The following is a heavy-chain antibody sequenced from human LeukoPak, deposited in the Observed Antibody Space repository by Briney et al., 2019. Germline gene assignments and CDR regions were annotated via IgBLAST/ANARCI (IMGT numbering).Heavy chain of an antibody. D-gene: IGHD3-10*01. J-gene: IGHJ3*02. V-gene: IGHV3-30*18. CDR2: ISYDGSNK. CDR1: GFTFSSYG. CDR3: AKALIMGIGEISDAFDI. Sequence: GGSLRLSCAASGFTFSSYGMHWVRQAPGKGLEWVAVISYDGSNKYYADSVKGRFTISRDNSKNTLYLQMNSLRAEDTAVYYCAKALIMGIGEISDAFDIWGQGTMVTVSS.